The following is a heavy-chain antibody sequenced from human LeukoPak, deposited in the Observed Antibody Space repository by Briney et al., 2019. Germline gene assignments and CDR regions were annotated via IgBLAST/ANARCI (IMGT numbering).Heavy chain of an antibody. V-gene: IGHV3-48*03. J-gene: IGHJ4*02. CDR1: GFTFSSYE. D-gene: IGHD3-22*01. Sequence: PAGSLRLSCAASGFTFSSYEMNWVRQAPGKGLEWVSYISSSGSTIYYADSVKGRFTISRDNAKNSLYLQMNSLRAEDTAVYYCARPQTYYYDSSGYPKGYYFDYWGQGTLVSVSS. CDR2: ISSSGSTI. CDR3: ARPQTYYYDSSGYPKGYYFDY.